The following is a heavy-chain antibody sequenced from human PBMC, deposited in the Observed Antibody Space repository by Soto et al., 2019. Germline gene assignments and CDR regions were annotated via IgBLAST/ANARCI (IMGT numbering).Heavy chain of an antibody. CDR3: ARGPPRGLYYYDSSGYFDY. J-gene: IGHJ4*02. CDR2: INHSGST. V-gene: IGHV4-34*01. D-gene: IGHD3-22*01. CDR1: GGSFSGYC. Sequence: PSETLSLTCAVYGGSFSGYCWSWIRQPPGKGLEWIGEINHSGSTNYNPSLKSRVTISVDTSKNQFSLKLSSVTAADTAVYYCARGPPRGLYYYDSSGYFDYWGPGTMVTLSS.